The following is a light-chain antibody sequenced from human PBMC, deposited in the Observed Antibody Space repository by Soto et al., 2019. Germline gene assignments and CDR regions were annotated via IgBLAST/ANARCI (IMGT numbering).Light chain of an antibody. CDR2: GAS. CDR1: QSFNSIY. CDR3: QQFSSYPLT. J-gene: IGKJ4*01. V-gene: IGKV3-20*01. Sequence: VFTQSRVTLSLSPGERATLSCRASQSFNSIYLAWYQQKPGQSPRLLIYGASSRATGIPDRFSSSGSGTDFALTISRLEPEDFAVYYCQQFSSYPLTFGGGTKVDIK.